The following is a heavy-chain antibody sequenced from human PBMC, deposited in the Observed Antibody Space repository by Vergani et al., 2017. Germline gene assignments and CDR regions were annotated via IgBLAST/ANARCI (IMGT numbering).Heavy chain of an antibody. CDR2: IYHSGST. J-gene: IGHJ5*02. V-gene: IGHV4-38-2*01. CDR1: GYSISSGYY. Sequence: QVRLQESGPGLVKPSETLSLTCAVSGYSISSGYYWGWIRQPPGKGLEWIGSIYHSGSTYYNPSLKSRVTISVDTSKNQFSLKLSSVTAADTAVYYCARNGDYDILTGYSNWFDPWGQGTLVTVSS. D-gene: IGHD3-9*01. CDR3: ARNGDYDILTGYSNWFDP.